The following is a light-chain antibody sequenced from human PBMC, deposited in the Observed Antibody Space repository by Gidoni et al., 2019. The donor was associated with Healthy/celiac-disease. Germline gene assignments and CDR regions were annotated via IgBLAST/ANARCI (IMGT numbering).Light chain of an antibody. V-gene: IGLV3-21*02. Sequence: SYVLTQPPSVSVAPGQTARIPCGGTNSGSKSVHWYQQKPGQAPVLVVYDDSDRPSGIPERFSGSNSGNTATRTISRVEAGDEADYYCQVWDSSSDHVVVFGGGTKLTVL. CDR2: DDS. CDR1: NSGSKS. J-gene: IGLJ2*01. CDR3: QVWDSSSDHVVV.